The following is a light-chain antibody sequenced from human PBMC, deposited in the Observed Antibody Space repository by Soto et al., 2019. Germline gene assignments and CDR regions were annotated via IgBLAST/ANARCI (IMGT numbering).Light chain of an antibody. CDR2: KAS. J-gene: IGKJ1*01. Sequence: DIQMTQSPCTLSASVGDRVTITCLAIQSISRWLAWYQQKPGKAPKLLIYKASSLESGVPSRFRGSGSGTEFTLTISSLQSEDFEVYYCQQYNNSPRTFGQGTKVDIK. V-gene: IGKV1-5*03. CDR3: QQYNNSPRT. CDR1: QSISRW.